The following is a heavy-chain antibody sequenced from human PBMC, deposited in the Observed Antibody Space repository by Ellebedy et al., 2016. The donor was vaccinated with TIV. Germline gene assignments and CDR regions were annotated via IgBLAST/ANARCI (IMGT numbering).Heavy chain of an antibody. V-gene: IGHV4-34*01. CDR2: INHSGST. Sequence: SQTLSLTXAVYGGSLSGYYWSWIRQPPGKGLEWIGEINHSGSTNYNPSLKSRVTISVDTSKNQFSLKLSSVTAADTAVYYCARAREVLWFGELPPFDYWGQGTLVTVSS. D-gene: IGHD3-10*01. CDR1: GGSLSGYY. J-gene: IGHJ4*02. CDR3: ARAREVLWFGELPPFDY.